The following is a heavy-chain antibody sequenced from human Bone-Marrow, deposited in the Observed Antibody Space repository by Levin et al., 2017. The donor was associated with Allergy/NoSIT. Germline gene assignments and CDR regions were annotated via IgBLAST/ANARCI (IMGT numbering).Heavy chain of an antibody. Sequence: SETLSLTCAVSGGSISSSHWWSWVRQPPGKGLEWIAEIYHSGRTIYNPSLKSRVTMSVDKSKNQFSLKVTSVTGADTAVYFCARRSDDDPYNFDYWGQGTLVPVSS. CDR1: GGSISSSHW. CDR2: IYHSGRT. V-gene: IGHV4-4*02. J-gene: IGHJ4*02. D-gene: IGHD5-12*01. CDR3: ARRSDDDPYNFDY.